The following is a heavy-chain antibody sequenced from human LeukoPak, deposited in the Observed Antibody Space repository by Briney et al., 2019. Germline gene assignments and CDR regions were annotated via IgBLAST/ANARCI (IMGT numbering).Heavy chain of an antibody. CDR1: GYTFTGYY. V-gene: IGHV1-2*02. J-gene: IGHJ6*03. D-gene: IGHD6-13*01. Sequence: ASVKVSCKASGYTFTGYYMHWVRQAPGQGLEWMGWINPNSGGTNYAQKFQGRVTMTRDTSISTAYMELSRLRSEDTAVYYCARLRGSSWSGVFLSYYYYMDVWGKGTTVTVSS. CDR3: ARLRGSSWSGVFLSYYYYMDV. CDR2: INPNSGGT.